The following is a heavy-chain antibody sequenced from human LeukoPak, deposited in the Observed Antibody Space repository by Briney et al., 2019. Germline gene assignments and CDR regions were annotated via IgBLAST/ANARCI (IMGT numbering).Heavy chain of an antibody. V-gene: IGHV3-33*01. CDR2: IWYDGSNK. CDR3: ARDYVRGNAAFDI. CDR1: GFTFSSYG. D-gene: IGHD3-16*01. Sequence: GGSLRLSCAASGFTFSSYGMHWVRQALGKGLEWVAVIWYDGSNKYYADSVKGRFTISRDNSKNTLYLQMNSLRAEDTAVYYCARDYVRGNAAFDIWGQGTMVTVSS. J-gene: IGHJ3*02.